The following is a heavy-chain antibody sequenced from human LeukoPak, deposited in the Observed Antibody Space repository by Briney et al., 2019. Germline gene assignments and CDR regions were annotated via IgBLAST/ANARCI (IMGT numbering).Heavy chain of an antibody. CDR2: IYPDDSET. D-gene: IGHD3-22*01. J-gene: IGHJ5*02. V-gene: IGHV5-51*03. CDR3: ARLYLSIVVTQGNNWFDA. CDR1: GYRFSNYW. Sequence: PGESLKISCRGSGYRFSNYWVAWVRQKPGKGLEWMGSIYPDDSETKYSPSFRGQATVSADKSISTAYLQWGSLRASDTATYSCARLYLSIVVTQGNNWFDAWGQGTLVTVSS.